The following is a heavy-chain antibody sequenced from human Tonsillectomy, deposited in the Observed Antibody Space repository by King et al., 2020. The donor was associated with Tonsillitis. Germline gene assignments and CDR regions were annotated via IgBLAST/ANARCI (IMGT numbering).Heavy chain of an antibody. D-gene: IGHD4-23*01. CDR3: ASRGGWVYGGNSIFDY. Sequence: QLQESGPGLVKPSETLSLTCTVSGGSISSSSYYWGWIRQPPGKGLEWIGSIYYSGSTYYNPSLKSRVTISVDTSKNQFSLKLSSVTAADTAVYYCASRGGWVYGGNSIFDYWGQGTLVTVSS. CDR2: IYYSGST. V-gene: IGHV4-39*01. CDR1: GGSISSSSYY. J-gene: IGHJ4*02.